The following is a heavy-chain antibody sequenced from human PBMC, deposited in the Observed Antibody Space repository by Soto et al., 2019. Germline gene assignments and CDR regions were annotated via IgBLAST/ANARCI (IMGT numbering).Heavy chain of an antibody. CDR2: IIPIPGTA. Sequence: QVQLVQSGAEVKKPGSSVKVSCKASGGTFSSYAISWVRQAPGQGLECMGGIIPIPGTANYAQKFQGRVTLTADESTSTAYMELSSLRSEDTAVYYCARSQGSSTSLEIYYYYDYGMDVWGQGTTVTVSS. D-gene: IGHD2-2*01. J-gene: IGHJ6*02. CDR1: GGTFSSYA. V-gene: IGHV1-69*01. CDR3: ARSQGSSTSLEIYYYYDYGMDV.